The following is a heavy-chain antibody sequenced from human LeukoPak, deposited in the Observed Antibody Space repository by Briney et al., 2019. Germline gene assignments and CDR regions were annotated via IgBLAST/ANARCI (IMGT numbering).Heavy chain of an antibody. CDR1: GFSFSNAW. Sequence: PGGSLRLSCAASGFSFSNAWMNWVRQAPGKGLEWVSVIYSGGSTYYADSVKGRFTISRDNSKNTLYLQMNSLRAGDTAVYYCAVTTVTNTGDYWGQGTLVTVSS. D-gene: IGHD4-17*01. J-gene: IGHJ4*02. V-gene: IGHV3-53*01. CDR2: IYSGGST. CDR3: AVTTVTNTGDY.